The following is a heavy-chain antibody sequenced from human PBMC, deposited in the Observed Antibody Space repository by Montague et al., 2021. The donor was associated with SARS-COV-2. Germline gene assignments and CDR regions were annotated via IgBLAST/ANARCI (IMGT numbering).Heavy chain of an antibody. CDR2: IVVGSGNT. D-gene: IGHD3-10*01. V-gene: IGHV1-58*02. J-gene: IGHJ4*02. Sequence: SVKVSCKASGFTFTSYAMQWVRQARGRRLEWIGWIVVGSGNTNYAQKFQERVTSIRDMSTSTAYMELSSLRSEDTAVYYCAARGFGESNGDLFDYWGQGTLVTVSS. CDR3: AARGFGESNGDLFDY. CDR1: GFTFTSYA.